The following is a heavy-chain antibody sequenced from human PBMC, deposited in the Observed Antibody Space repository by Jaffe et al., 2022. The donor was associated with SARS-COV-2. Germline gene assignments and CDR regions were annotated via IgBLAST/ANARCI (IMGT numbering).Heavy chain of an antibody. CDR1: GGSFTKFA. V-gene: IGHV1-69*01. D-gene: IGHD3-16*01. CDR3: ARDRKGVVVMRFATPPWHRGHYYGLDV. CDR2: IIPMFRTP. Sequence: QVQLVQSGAEVKRPGSSVKVSCKASGGSFTKFAISWVRQAPGQGLEWMGGIIPMFRTPNYAQKFQGRVTITADESTSTSYMELSSLSSEDTAVYYCARDRKGVVVMRFATPPWHRGHYYGLDVWGQGTTVIVSS. J-gene: IGHJ6*02.